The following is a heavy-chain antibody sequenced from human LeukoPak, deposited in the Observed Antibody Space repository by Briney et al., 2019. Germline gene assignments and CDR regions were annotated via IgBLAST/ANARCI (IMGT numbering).Heavy chain of an antibody. V-gene: IGHV3-23*01. CDR3: ARGKAYFDWLLADP. CDR2: ISPSGGIT. D-gene: IGHD3-9*01. CDR1: GFTFSSHG. Sequence: GGSLRLSCAASGFTFSSHGMNWVRQAPGKGLEWVSGISPSGGITYYTDSVKGRFTISRDNSKNTLYLQMGSLRAEDMAVYYCARGKAYFDWLLADPWGQGTLVTVSS. J-gene: IGHJ5*02.